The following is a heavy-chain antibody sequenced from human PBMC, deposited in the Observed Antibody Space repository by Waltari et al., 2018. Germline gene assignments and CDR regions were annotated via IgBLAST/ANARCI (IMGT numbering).Heavy chain of an antibody. Sequence: QVQLVQSGAEVKKPGASVTVSCKASGSTFTGYYMRGGRQAPGQGLEWMGWINPNSGGTNYAQKFQGRVTMTRDTSISTAYMELSRLRSDDTAVYYCARDTLSIAVAGFDYWGQGTLVTVSS. CDR1: GSTFTGYY. V-gene: IGHV1-2*02. CDR2: INPNSGGT. CDR3: ARDTLSIAVAGFDY. J-gene: IGHJ4*02. D-gene: IGHD6-19*01.